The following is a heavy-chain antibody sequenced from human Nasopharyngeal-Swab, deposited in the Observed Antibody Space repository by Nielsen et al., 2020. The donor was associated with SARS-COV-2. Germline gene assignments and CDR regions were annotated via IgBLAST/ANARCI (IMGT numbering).Heavy chain of an antibody. V-gene: IGHV3-30-3*01. CDR1: GFTFSRYT. Sequence: GESLKISCAASGFTFSRYTLHWVRQAPGKGLEWVAVLSYDGSNKYYADSVKGRFTISRDISKNTLYLQMNSLRAEDTAVFYCASTPLDSSGYYYAFHYWGRGTLGTVAS. J-gene: IGHJ4*02. CDR3: ASTPLDSSGYYYAFHY. D-gene: IGHD3-22*01. CDR2: LSYDGSNK.